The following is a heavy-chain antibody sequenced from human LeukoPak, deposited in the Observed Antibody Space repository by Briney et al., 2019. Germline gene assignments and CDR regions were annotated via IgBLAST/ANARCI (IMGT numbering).Heavy chain of an antibody. Sequence: SETLSLTCAVFGGSFTGYYGSWLRQPPGKGLEWSGEINQSGSTTYNPSLKSRVTISVDTSKNQFSLKLSSVTAADTAVYYCAGYFYGSGSYHNYPNFDYWGQGSLVTVSS. CDR1: GGSFTGYY. CDR3: AGYFYGSGSYHNYPNFDY. CDR2: INQSGST. V-gene: IGHV4-34*01. D-gene: IGHD3-10*01. J-gene: IGHJ4*02.